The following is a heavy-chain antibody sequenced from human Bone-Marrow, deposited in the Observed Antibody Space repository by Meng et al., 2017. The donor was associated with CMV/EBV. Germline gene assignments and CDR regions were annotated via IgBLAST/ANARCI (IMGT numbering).Heavy chain of an antibody. J-gene: IGHJ3*02. Sequence: GESLKISCAASGFTFSSYSLNWVRQAPGKGLEWLSSISSSGNYIYYGDSVKGRFTISRDSAKNSLYPQINSLRVEDTAMYYCARFRTTIFVLYITENGGNAFDIWGQGTMVTVSS. CDR2: ISSSGNYI. D-gene: IGHD3-3*01. V-gene: IGHV3-21*01. CDR1: GFTFSSYS. CDR3: ARFRTTIFVLYITENGGNAFDI.